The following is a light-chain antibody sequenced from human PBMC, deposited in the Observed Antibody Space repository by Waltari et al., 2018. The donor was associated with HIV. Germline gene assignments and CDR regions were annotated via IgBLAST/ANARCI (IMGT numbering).Light chain of an antibody. Sequence: QSALTQPASVSGSPGQSITISCTGTYSDVGGYNYVSWFQQRPGQAPKLIVYDVTHRPSGVSNRFSAAKSGNTASLTISGVQAEDEADYYCSSYTSSSTLVFGGGTKLTVL. CDR1: YSDVGGYNY. CDR2: DVT. CDR3: SSYTSSSTLV. V-gene: IGLV2-14*01. J-gene: IGLJ2*01.